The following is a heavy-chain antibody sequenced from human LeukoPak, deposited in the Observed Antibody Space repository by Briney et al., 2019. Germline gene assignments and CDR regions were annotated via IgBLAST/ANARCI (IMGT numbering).Heavy chain of an antibody. Sequence: SETLSLTCSVSGDSISSRNWWTWVRQTPEKGLEWIGEIYHTGSTNYNPSVESRVTISIDKSKNQLSLMLNSVTAADTALYYCARGMWFDTLFSAFDVWGQGTVVSVPS. V-gene: IGHV4-4*02. J-gene: IGHJ3*01. CDR3: ARGMWFDTLFSAFDV. CDR1: GDSISSRNW. CDR2: IYHTGST. D-gene: IGHD3-10*01.